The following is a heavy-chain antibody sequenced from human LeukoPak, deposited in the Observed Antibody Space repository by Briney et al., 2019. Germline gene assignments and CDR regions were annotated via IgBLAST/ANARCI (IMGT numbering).Heavy chain of an antibody. V-gene: IGHV3-30*02. CDR1: GFTFSSYG. CDR3: AKEKFGTTYALDI. J-gene: IGHJ3*02. D-gene: IGHD1-7*01. Sequence: PGGSLRLSCAASGFTFSSYGIHWVRQAPGKGLEWVAFIRYDGSNKYYSDSVKGRFTISRDNSESTLYLQMNSLRVEDTAVYYCAKEKFGTTYALDIWGQGTMVTVSS. CDR2: IRYDGSNK.